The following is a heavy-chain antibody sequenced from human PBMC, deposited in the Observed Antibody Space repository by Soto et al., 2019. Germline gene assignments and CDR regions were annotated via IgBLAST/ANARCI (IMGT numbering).Heavy chain of an antibody. CDR1: GGTFSSYA. D-gene: IGHD3-10*01. CDR3: AGESFGEFDY. J-gene: IGHJ4*02. Sequence: ASVKVSCEASGGTFSSYAISWVRQAPGQGLEWMGGIIPIFGTANYAQKFQGRVTITADKSTSTAYMELSSLRSEDTAVYYCAGESFGEFDYWGQGTLVTVSS. CDR2: IIPIFGTA. V-gene: IGHV1-69*06.